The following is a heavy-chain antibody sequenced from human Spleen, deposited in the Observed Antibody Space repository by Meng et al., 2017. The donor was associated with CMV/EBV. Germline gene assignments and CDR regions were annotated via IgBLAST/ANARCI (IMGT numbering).Heavy chain of an antibody. D-gene: IGHD6-13*01. CDR1: GYTFTSYG. V-gene: IGHV1-8*03. Sequence: ASVKVSCKASGYTFTSYGISWVRQAPGQGLEWMGWMNPNSGNTGYAQKFQGRVTITRNTSISTAYMELSSLRSEDTAVYYCARGMWTAAEWGKGTLVTVSS. J-gene: IGHJ4*02. CDR3: ARGMWTAAE. CDR2: MNPNSGNT.